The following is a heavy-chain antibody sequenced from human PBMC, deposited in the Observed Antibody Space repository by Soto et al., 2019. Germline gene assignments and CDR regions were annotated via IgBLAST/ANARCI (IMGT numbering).Heavy chain of an antibody. CDR3: ARETPSAAAAYYYYGLDV. V-gene: IGHV1-69*13. Sequence: SVKVSCKASGYTFTGYYMHRVRQAPGQGLEWVGGIIPVFGTGSYAEKFQGRVTITADESTSTAYMELSRLRSDDTAVYYCARETPSAAAAYYYYGLDVWGQGTTVTVSS. J-gene: IGHJ6*02. CDR2: IIPVFGTG. D-gene: IGHD6-13*01. CDR1: GYTFTGYY.